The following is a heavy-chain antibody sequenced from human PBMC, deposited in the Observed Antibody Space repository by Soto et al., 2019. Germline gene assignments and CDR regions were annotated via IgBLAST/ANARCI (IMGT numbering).Heavy chain of an antibody. D-gene: IGHD3-10*01. Sequence: LRLSCTASGFTFVDYAMSWFRQAPGKGLAWVGFIRSKPYDGTTEYAASAKGRFAISRDDSTSIAYLQMNSLKTEDTAVYYCAKDLFSMVRGASYYSYGMDVWGQGTTVTVSS. V-gene: IGHV3-49*03. CDR1: GFTFVDYA. CDR2: IRSKPYDGTT. J-gene: IGHJ6*02. CDR3: AKDLFSMVRGASYYSYGMDV.